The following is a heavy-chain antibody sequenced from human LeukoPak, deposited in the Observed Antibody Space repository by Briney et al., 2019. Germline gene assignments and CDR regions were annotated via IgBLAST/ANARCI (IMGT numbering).Heavy chain of an antibody. Sequence: ASVKVSCKASGGTFSSYAISWVRQAPGQGLEWMGRIIPILGIANYAQKFQGRVTITADKSTSTAYMELSSLRSEDTAVYYCARDSRLGSGVDHDAFDIWGQGTMVTVSS. CDR3: ARDSRLGSGVDHDAFDI. D-gene: IGHD3-10*01. J-gene: IGHJ3*02. CDR2: IIPILGIA. V-gene: IGHV1-69*04. CDR1: GGTFSSYA.